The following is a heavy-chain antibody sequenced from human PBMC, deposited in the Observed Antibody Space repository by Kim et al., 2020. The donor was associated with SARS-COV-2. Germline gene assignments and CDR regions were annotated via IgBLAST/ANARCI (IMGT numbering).Heavy chain of an antibody. CDR3: TSDYGDLSSLDWYGMDV. CDR1: GFTFSNAW. V-gene: IGHV3-15*01. CDR2: IKSKTDGGTT. D-gene: IGHD4-17*01. Sequence: GGSLRLSCAASGFTFSNAWMSWVRQAPGKGLEWVGRIKSKTDGGTTDYAAPVKGRFTISRDDSKNTLYLQMNSLKTEDTAVYYCTSDYGDLSSLDWYGMDVWGQGTTVTVSS. J-gene: IGHJ6*02.